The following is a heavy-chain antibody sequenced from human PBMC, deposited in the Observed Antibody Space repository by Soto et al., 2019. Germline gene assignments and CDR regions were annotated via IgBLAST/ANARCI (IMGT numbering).Heavy chain of an antibody. D-gene: IGHD3-10*01. J-gene: IGHJ4*02. CDR1: GFTFSNYW. CDR2: INQDGGVK. V-gene: IGHV3-7*04. Sequence: EVQVVESGGGLVQPGGSLRLSCAASGFTFSNYWMSWVRQAPGKGLEWVADINQDGGVKHYLDSVKGRFTISRDNAKNSLDLQMISLRVDDTAIYYCARDGTYDSGRKNDYWCQGTLVTVSS. CDR3: ARDGTYDSGRKNDY.